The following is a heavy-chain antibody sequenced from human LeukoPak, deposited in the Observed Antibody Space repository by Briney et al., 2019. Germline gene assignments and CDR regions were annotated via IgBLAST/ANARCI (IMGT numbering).Heavy chain of an antibody. D-gene: IGHD6-19*01. V-gene: IGHV3-7*03. Sequence: GGSLRLSCAASGFTFSSYWMSWVRQAPGKGLEWVANIKQDGSEKYYVDSVKGRFTISRDNAKNSLYQQMNSLRAEDTAVYYCARGGVGSGWSDYWYFDLWGRGTLVTVSS. J-gene: IGHJ2*01. CDR2: IKQDGSEK. CDR3: ARGGVGSGWSDYWYFDL. CDR1: GFTFSSYW.